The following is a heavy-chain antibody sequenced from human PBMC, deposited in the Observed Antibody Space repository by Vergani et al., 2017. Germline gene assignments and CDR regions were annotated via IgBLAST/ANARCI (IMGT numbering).Heavy chain of an antibody. D-gene: IGHD3-3*01. CDR3: ARDPSGGRDFWSGYSTYYYYYYMDV. CDR1: GFTFSSYG. J-gene: IGHJ6*03. V-gene: IGHV3-33*01. CDR2: IWYDGSNK. Sequence: QVQLVESGGGVVQPGRSLRLSCAASGFTFSSYGMHWVRQAPGKGLEWVAVIWYDGSNKYYVDSVKGRFTISRDNSKNTLYLQMNSLRAEDMAVYYCARDPSGGRDFWSGYSTYYYYYYMDVWGKGTTVTVSS.